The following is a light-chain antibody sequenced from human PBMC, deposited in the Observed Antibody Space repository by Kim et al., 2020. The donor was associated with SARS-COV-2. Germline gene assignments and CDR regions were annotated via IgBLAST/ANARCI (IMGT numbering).Light chain of an antibody. Sequence: GRTVTSSCSGTSSDDGGYSYVSWYQQHPGKAPTLMIYYVSKRPPGVSNRCSGSKSGNTASLTISGLQAEDEADYYCSSYTSSSTEVFGGGTQLTVL. CDR3: SSYTSSSTEV. CDR2: YVS. V-gene: IGLV2-14*04. CDR1: SSDDGGYSY. J-gene: IGLJ2*01.